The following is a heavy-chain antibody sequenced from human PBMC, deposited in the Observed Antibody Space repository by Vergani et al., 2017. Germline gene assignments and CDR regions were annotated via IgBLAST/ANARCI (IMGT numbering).Heavy chain of an antibody. V-gene: IGHV3-21*03. CDR2: ISSSSSYI. CDR1: GFTFSSYA. J-gene: IGHJ6*03. D-gene: IGHD3-10*01. Sequence: EVQLVESGGGLVQPGGSLRLSCAASGFTFSSYAMSWVRQAPGKGLEWVSSISSSSSYIYYADSVKGRFTISRDNAKNSLYLQMNSLKTEDTAVYYCTTGLTMVRRSFGSDYYYMDVWGKGTTVTVSS. CDR3: TTGLTMVRRSFGSDYYYMDV.